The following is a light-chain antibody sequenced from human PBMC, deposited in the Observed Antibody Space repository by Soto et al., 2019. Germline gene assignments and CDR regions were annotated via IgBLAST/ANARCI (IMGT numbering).Light chain of an antibody. J-gene: IGKJ4*01. CDR2: GAS. CDR1: QSISSSY. V-gene: IGKV3-20*01. Sequence: ENVLTQSPGTLSLSPGERATLSCRASQSISSSYLAWYQQKPGQPPRLLIYGASNRATGIPDRFSGSGSGTDFTLTISRLEPEDLAVYYCQQYSGSPPLTFGGGTKVEIK. CDR3: QQYSGSPPLT.